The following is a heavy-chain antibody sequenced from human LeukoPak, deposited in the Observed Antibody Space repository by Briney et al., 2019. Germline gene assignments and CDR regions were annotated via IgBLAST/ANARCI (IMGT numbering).Heavy chain of an antibody. J-gene: IGHJ4*02. CDR3: ARVVLGYCSGGSCYAFDY. D-gene: IGHD2-15*01. CDR1: GFTFSSYS. V-gene: IGHV3-21*01. Sequence: PGGSPRLSCAASGFTFSSYSMNWVRQAPGKGLEWVSSISSSSSYIYYADSVKGRFTISRDNAKNSLYLQMNSLRAEDTAVYYCARVVLGYCSGGSCYAFDYWGQGTLVTVSS. CDR2: ISSSSSYI.